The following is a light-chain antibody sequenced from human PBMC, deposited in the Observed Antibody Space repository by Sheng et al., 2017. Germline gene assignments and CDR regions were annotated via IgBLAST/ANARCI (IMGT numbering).Light chain of an antibody. V-gene: IGLV1-51*01. CDR1: TSNIGKHY. CDR3: GSWDGSLNALV. CDR2: DNN. J-gene: IGLJ2*01. Sequence: QSVLTQPPSLSAAPGQRVTISCSGSTSNIGKHYVSWYRQLPGTAPELLIYDNNKRPSGIPDRFSGSKSGTSATLGITGLQTGDEADYYCGSWDGSLNALVFGGGTKLTVL.